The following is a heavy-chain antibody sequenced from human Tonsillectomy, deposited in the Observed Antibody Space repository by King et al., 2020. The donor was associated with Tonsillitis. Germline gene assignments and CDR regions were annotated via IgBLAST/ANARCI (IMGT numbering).Heavy chain of an antibody. V-gene: IGHV5-51*01. CDR3: ARLGHIAVAGYGRDV. D-gene: IGHD6-19*01. Sequence: VQLVESGAEVKKPGESLKIFCKGSGYSFTSYWIGWVRQMPGKGLEWMGIIYPGDSDTRYSPSFQGQVTISADKSISTAYLQWSSLKASDTAMYYCARLGHIAVAGYGRDVWGQGTTVTVSS. CDR2: IYPGDSDT. CDR1: GYSFTSYW. J-gene: IGHJ6*02.